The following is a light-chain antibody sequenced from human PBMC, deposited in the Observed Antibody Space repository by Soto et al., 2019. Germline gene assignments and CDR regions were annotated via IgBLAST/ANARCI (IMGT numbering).Light chain of an antibody. J-gene: IGKJ4*01. CDR3: HQTYNPPRT. Sequence: DIQLTQSPASLSASVGDRVTITCRASETIARYLNWYQQKPGKAPNLLIYAASTLKSGFPSRYSGTGSGTDFTLTIIRLHPEAFATHYCHQTYNPPRTFGQGTKVESK. CDR2: AAS. CDR1: ETIARY. V-gene: IGKV1-39*01.